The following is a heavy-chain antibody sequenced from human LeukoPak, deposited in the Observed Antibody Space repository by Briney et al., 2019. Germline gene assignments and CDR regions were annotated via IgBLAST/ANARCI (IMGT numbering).Heavy chain of an antibody. J-gene: IGHJ4*02. V-gene: IGHV4-59*01. Sequence: SETLSLTCTVSGGSISSYYWSWIRQPPGKGLEWIGYIYYSGSTNYNPSLKSRVTISVDTSKNQFSLKLSSVTAADTAVYYCARHAKSSPYYFDYWGQGTLVTGSS. CDR2: IYYSGST. CDR1: GGSISSYY. CDR3: ARHAKSSPYYFDY. D-gene: IGHD2-8*01.